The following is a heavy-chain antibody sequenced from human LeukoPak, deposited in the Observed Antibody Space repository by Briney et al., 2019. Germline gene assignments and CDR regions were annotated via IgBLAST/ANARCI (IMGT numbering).Heavy chain of an antibody. CDR2: ISGSGGST. V-gene: IGHV3-23*01. CDR1: GFTFSSYA. J-gene: IGHJ6*02. D-gene: IGHD4-17*01. CDR3: TPYYGDEYFYCGMDV. Sequence: GGSLRLSCAASGFTFSSYAMSWVRQAPGKGLEWVSAISGSGGSTYYADSVKGRFPISRDNSKNTLYLQMHSLRVEDTAVYYCTPYYGDEYFYCGMDVWGQGTTVTVSS.